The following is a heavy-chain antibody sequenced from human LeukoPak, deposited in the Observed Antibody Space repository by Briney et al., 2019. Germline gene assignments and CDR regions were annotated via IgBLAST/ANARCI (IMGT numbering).Heavy chain of an antibody. CDR2: ITWNSDDR. V-gene: IGHV3-9*01. Sequence: GGSLRLSCAASGFSFEAYGMYWVRQAPGKGLEWVSGITWNSDDRAYADSVKGRFTISRDNAKNCLYLQMNSLTVEDTALYYCTRVTSWRTGFDYWGQGTLVTVSS. CDR1: GFSFEAYG. D-gene: IGHD1-1*01. CDR3: TRVTSWRTGFDY. J-gene: IGHJ4*02.